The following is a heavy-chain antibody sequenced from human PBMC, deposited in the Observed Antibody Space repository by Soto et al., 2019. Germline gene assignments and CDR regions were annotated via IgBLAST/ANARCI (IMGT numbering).Heavy chain of an antibody. J-gene: IGHJ3*01. D-gene: IGHD4-17*01. Sequence: QVQLQESGPGLVKPSGTLSLTCAVSGASIISSNWWSWVRQPPGKGLEWIGEIFHSGTTNYSPSLKSRVTISRDNSRTQFSLNLLSVPAADTAVYYCARLGPGATTVTTGAAFDFWGQGTMVTVSS. CDR2: IFHSGTT. CDR1: GASIISSNW. V-gene: IGHV4-4*02. CDR3: ARLGPGATTVTTGAAFDF.